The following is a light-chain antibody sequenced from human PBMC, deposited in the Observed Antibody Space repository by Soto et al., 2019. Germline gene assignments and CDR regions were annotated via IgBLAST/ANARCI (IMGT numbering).Light chain of an antibody. Sequence: DIQMTQSPSTLSASVGDRVTITCRASQSTSTWLAWYQQRPGKTPKLLISEASKLESGVPSRLSGSGSWTEFTLTISSLQPDDFASYYCQQYITHPYAFGQGTKVEIK. J-gene: IGKJ1*01. CDR1: QSTSTW. V-gene: IGKV1-5*03. CDR3: QQYITHPYA. CDR2: EAS.